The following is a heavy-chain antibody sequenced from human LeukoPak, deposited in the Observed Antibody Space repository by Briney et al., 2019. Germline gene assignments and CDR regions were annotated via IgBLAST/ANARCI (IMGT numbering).Heavy chain of an antibody. CDR2: IGGSSSPI. J-gene: IGHJ4*02. CDR1: GFTFSDYS. Sequence: GGSLRLSCAASGFTFSDYSMSWVRQAPGKGLEWVSYIGGSSSPIYYADSVKGRFTISRDNARNSLYLQMNSLRTEDTAVYYCARGRTYCPYWGQGTLVTVSS. CDR3: ARGRTYCPY. D-gene: IGHD2-21*02. V-gene: IGHV3-11*01.